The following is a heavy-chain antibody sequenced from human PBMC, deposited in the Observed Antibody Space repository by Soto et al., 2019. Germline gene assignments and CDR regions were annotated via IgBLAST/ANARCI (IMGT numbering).Heavy chain of an antibody. CDR1: GGTFSSYA. CDR3: ATPVVIPSHAEYFQH. Sequence: QVQLVQSGAEVKKPGSSVKVSCKASGGTFSSYAISWVRQAPGQGLEWMGGISPIFGTANYAQKFQGRVTITADESTSTAYMELSSLRSEDTAVYYCATPVVIPSHAEYFQHWGQGTLVTVSS. J-gene: IGHJ1*01. CDR2: ISPIFGTA. V-gene: IGHV1-69*01. D-gene: IGHD3-22*01.